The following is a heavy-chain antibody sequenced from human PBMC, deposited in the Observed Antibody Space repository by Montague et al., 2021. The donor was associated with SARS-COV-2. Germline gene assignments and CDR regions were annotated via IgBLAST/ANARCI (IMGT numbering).Heavy chain of an antibody. CDR1: GDSVPSNSVA. Sequence: CAISGDSVPSNSVAWSWLRQSPSRGLEWLGRTYYRSKWYSDCAPSVRGRLTVNPDASKNEFSLELNYVTPEDTAVYYCVRYSGWFYFDFWGPGTLVTVSS. CDR2: TYYRSKWYS. J-gene: IGHJ4*02. D-gene: IGHD6-19*01. V-gene: IGHV6-1*01. CDR3: VRYSGWFYFDF.